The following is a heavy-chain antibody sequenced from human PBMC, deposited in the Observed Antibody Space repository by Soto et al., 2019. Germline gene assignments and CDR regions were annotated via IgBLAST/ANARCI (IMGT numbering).Heavy chain of an antibody. V-gene: IGHV1-18*01. D-gene: IGHD3-22*01. CDR1: GGTFSSYA. CDR3: AREGGYDSSGYYSYYYYGMDV. Sequence: GASVKVSCKASGGTFSSYAISWVRQAPGQGLEWMGWISAYNGNTNYAQKLQGRVTMTTDTSTSTAYMELRSLRSDDTAVYYCAREGGYDSSGYYSYYYYGMDVWGQGTTVTVSS. CDR2: ISAYNGNT. J-gene: IGHJ6*02.